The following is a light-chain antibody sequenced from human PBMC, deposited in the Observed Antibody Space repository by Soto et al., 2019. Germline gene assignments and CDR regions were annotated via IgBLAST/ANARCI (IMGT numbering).Light chain of an antibody. CDR1: SSDVGGYNY. V-gene: IGLV2-14*01. Sequence: QSALTQLASVSGYPGQSITISCTGRSSDVGGYNYVSWYQQHPGKAPKFMIYEVSRRPSGVSNRFSGSKSGNAASLTVSGLQAEDEADYYCSSYTTSNTYVFGTGTKVTVL. CDR3: SSYTTSNTYV. J-gene: IGLJ1*01. CDR2: EVS.